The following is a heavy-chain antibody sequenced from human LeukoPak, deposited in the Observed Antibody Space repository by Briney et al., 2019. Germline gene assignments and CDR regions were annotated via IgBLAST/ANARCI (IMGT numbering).Heavy chain of an antibody. CDR2: ISGSGGST. J-gene: IGHJ6*02. CDR3: ARNSYYYGSGSYGANGMDV. D-gene: IGHD3-10*01. V-gene: IGHV3-23*01. Sequence: GGSLRLSCAASGFTFSSYAMSWVRQAPGKGLEWVSAISGSGGSTYYADSVKGRFTISRDNSKNTLYLQMNSLRAEDTAVYYCARNSYYYGSGSYGANGMDVWGQGTTVTVSS. CDR1: GFTFSSYA.